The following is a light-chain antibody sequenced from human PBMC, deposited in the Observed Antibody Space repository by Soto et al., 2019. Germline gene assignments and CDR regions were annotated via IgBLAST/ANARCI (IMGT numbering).Light chain of an antibody. CDR2: DAS. CDR1: QSVSGS. J-gene: IGKJ2*01. CDR3: QQYDSWPFT. V-gene: IGKV3-15*01. Sequence: EIVMTQSPATLSVSPGKKATLSCRASQSVSGSLAWYRQRPGQAPSLLIYDASARASGIPARFSGSGSGTDFTLTICSLQSADSAIYFCQQYDSWPFTFGQGTKLEI.